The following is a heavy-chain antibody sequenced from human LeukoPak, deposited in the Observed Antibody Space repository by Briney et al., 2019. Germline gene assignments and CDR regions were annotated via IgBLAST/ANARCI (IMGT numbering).Heavy chain of an antibody. CDR1: GYTFTSYG. Sequence: ASVKRSCKASGYTFTSYGISWVRQAPGQGLEWMGWISAYNGATNYAHKFQGRVTMTTDTPTTTAYMELRSLRSGDTAVYYCARQQLEWATLRNVGYYYHYYMDVWGKGTTVTVSS. J-gene: IGHJ6*03. CDR2: ISAYNGAT. D-gene: IGHD1-1*01. CDR3: ARQQLEWATLRNVGYYYHYYMDV. V-gene: IGHV1-18*01.